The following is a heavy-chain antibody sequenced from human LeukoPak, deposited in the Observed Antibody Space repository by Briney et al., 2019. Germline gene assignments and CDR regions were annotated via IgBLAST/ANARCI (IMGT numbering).Heavy chain of an antibody. D-gene: IGHD3-10*01. CDR1: GFTFSSYG. J-gene: IGHJ4*02. Sequence: GGSLRLSCAASGFTFSSYGMHWVRQAPGKGLEWVAFIQYDGSKKYYADSVKGRFTISRDNSKNTLYLETNSLRAEDTAVYYCAKDIGSYYDYWGQGILVTVSS. V-gene: IGHV3-30*02. CDR2: IQYDGSKK. CDR3: AKDIGSYYDY.